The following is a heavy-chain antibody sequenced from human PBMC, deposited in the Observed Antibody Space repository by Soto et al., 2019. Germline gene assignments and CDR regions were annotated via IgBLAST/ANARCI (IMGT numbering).Heavy chain of an antibody. CDR2: IKKDGSDK. D-gene: IGHD1-26*01. CDR3: ARDPRDSEYAIFDQ. J-gene: IGHJ4*02. V-gene: IGHV3-7*05. Sequence: GESLKISCAASGFTFSSYWMSWVRQAPGKGLEWVANIKKDGSDKYYVDSVKGRFTIYRDNAENSLYLQMNSLRAEDTAVYYCARDPRDSEYAIFDQWGQGTLVTVSS. CDR1: GFTFSSYW.